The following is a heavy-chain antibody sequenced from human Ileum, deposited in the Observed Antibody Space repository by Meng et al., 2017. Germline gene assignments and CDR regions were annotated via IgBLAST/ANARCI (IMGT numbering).Heavy chain of an antibody. CDR2: FYYSGST. CDR3: VRSIKRSGYPPAYDY. CDR1: GGSINSNNYY. Sequence: SETLSLTCTVSGGSINSNNYYWGWIRQPPGEGLEWIGTFYYSGSTYYNPSLKSRVTISVDPSENQFSLKLSSVTAADTAVYYCVRSIKRSGYPPAYDYWGQGTLVTVSS. J-gene: IGHJ4*02. V-gene: IGHV4-39*07. D-gene: IGHD3-22*01.